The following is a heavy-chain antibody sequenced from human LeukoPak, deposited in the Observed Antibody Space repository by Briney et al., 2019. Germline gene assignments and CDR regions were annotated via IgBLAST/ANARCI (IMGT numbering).Heavy chain of an antibody. CDR1: GFTFSSYA. CDR3: ASRGSIAARPVNWFGP. V-gene: IGHV3-30*04. Sequence: GRSLRLSCAASGFTFSSYAMHWVRQAPGKGLEWVAVISYDGSNKYYADSVKGRFTISRDNSKNTLYLQMNSLRAEDTAVYYCASRGSIAARPVNWFGPWGQGTLVTVSS. CDR2: ISYDGSNK. J-gene: IGHJ5*02. D-gene: IGHD6-6*01.